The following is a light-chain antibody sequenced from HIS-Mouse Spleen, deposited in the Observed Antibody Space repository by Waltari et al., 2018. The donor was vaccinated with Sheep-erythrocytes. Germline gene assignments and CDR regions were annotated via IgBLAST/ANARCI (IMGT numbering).Light chain of an antibody. CDR1: SSDVGGYNY. CDR3: QAWDSSTAWNVV. Sequence: QSALTQPRSVSGSPGQSVTISCTGTSSDVGGYNYVSWYQQHPGKAPKLMIYYVSKPPSGVPDRFSGSKSGNTASLTISGLQAEDEADYYCQAWDSSTAWNVVFGGGTKLTVL. J-gene: IGLJ2*01. V-gene: IGLV2-11*01. CDR2: YVS.